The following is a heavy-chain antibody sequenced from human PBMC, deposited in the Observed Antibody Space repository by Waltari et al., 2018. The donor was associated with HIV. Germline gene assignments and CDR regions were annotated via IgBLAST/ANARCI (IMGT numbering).Heavy chain of an antibody. J-gene: IGHJ2*01. CDR3: ARGPRPSTVTAPGWYFDL. D-gene: IGHD2-21*02. CDR2: MNDGGKS. Sequence: QVDLQQWGTGLLKPSETLSRTCAVYGGSFTGHYWSWIRETPGEGLQWIGEMNDGGKSNYNPTLRSRAVISIDPSKKQFSFKLKAVTAADTGGYYCARGPRPSTVTAPGWYFDLWGRGTLVTVSS. CDR1: GGSFTGHY. V-gene: IGHV4-34*02.